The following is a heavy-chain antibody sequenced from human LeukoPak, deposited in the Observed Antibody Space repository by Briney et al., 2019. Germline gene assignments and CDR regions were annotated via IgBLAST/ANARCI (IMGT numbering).Heavy chain of an antibody. V-gene: IGHV4-38-2*02. CDR2: IYHSGST. D-gene: IGHD5-24*01. Sequence: ASETLSLTCTVSGYSISSGYYWGWIRQPPGKGLEWIGSIYHSGSTYYNPSLKSRVTISVDTSKNQFSLKLSSVTAADTAVYYCARHFDRDGYKSNAFDIWGQGTMVTVSS. J-gene: IGHJ3*02. CDR3: ARHFDRDGYKSNAFDI. CDR1: GYSISSGYY.